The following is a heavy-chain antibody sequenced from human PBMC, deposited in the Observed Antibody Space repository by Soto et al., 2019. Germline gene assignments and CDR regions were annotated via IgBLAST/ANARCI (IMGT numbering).Heavy chain of an antibody. CDR1: GGTFSSYA. V-gene: IGHV1-69*06. Sequence: QVQLVQSGAEVKKPGSSVKVSCKASGGTFSSYAISWVRQATGQGLEWMGGIIPIFGTANYAQKFQGRVTITADKSTSTAYMELSSLRSEDTAVYYCATRGYSYGYVRYYYYGMDVWGQGTTVTVSS. D-gene: IGHD5-18*01. J-gene: IGHJ6*02. CDR3: ATRGYSYGYVRYYYYGMDV. CDR2: IIPIFGTA.